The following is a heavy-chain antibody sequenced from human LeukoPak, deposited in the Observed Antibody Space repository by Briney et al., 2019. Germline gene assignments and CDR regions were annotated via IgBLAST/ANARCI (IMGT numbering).Heavy chain of an antibody. V-gene: IGHV1-69*05. Sequence: SVKVSCKASGGSFSSYGFNWVRQAPGQGLEWMGGIIPIFGTANYAQKFQGRVTITTDESTNTAYMKLSSLRSDDTAVYYCARVPAHRDYYYMDVWGKGTTVTVSS. CDR2: IIPIFGTA. CDR3: ARVPAHRDYYYMDV. CDR1: GGSFSSYG. D-gene: IGHD3-10*01. J-gene: IGHJ6*03.